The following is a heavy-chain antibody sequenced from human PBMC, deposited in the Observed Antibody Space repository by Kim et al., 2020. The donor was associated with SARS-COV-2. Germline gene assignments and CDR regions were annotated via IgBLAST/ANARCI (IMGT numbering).Heavy chain of an antibody. Sequence: SETLSLTCSVSGGSLSSNNYYWGWSRQPPGKGLEWIGSIYYSGRTHYNPSLKSRVTISVDTSKNQFSVKLSSVTAADTAVYYCARVPVSGWYGATPQLYCFHNWGQGALVTVSS. J-gene: IGHJ4*02. CDR3: ARVPVSGWYGATPQLYCFHN. CDR1: GGSLSSNNYY. D-gene: IGHD6-19*01. V-gene: IGHV4-39*07. CDR2: IYYSGRT.